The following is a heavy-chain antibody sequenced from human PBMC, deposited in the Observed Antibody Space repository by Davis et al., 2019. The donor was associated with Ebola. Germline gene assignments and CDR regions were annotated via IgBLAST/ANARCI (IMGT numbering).Heavy chain of an antibody. CDR1: GGTFGSYD. J-gene: IGHJ4*02. V-gene: IGHV1-18*04. Sequence: ASVKVSCKASGGTFGSYDISWVRQAPGQGLEWMGWISAYNGNTNYAQKLQGRVTMTTDTSTSTAYMELRSLRSDDTAVYYCARAQFPTTSDHWGQGTLVTVSS. CDR2: ISAYNGNT. CDR3: ARAQFPTTSDH. D-gene: IGHD1-1*01.